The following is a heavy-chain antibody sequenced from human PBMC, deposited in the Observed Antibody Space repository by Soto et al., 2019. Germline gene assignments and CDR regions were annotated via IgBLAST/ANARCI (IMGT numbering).Heavy chain of an antibody. CDR3: ARGLMVRGVMHAFDI. D-gene: IGHD3-10*01. CDR2: IYYSGST. V-gene: IGHV4-31*03. Sequence: SETLSLTCTVSGGSISSGDYYWSWIRQHPGKGLEWIGYIYYSGSTYYNPSLKSRVTISVDTSKNQFSLKLSSVTAADTAVYYCARGLMVRGVMHAFDIWGQGTMVTVSS. J-gene: IGHJ3*02. CDR1: GGSISSGDYY.